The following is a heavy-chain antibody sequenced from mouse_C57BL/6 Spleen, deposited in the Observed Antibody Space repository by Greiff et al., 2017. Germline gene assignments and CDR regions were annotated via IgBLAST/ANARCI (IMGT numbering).Heavy chain of an antibody. J-gene: IGHJ1*03. V-gene: IGHV5-2*01. Sequence: EVQVVESGGGLVQPGESLKLSCESNEYEFPSHDMSWVRKTPEKRLELVAAINSDGGSTYYPDTMERRFIISRDTTKKTLYLQMSSLRSVDTALYYCARQGDYDGWYFDVWGTGTTVTVSS. D-gene: IGHD2-4*01. CDR1: EYEFPSHD. CDR3: ARQGDYDGWYFDV. CDR2: INSDGGST.